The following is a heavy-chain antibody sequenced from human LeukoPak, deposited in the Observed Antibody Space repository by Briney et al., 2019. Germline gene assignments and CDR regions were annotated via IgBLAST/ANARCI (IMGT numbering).Heavy chain of an antibody. J-gene: IGHJ4*02. V-gene: IGHV4-34*01. CDR3: ARRHGSGWYRGYFDY. D-gene: IGHD6-19*01. Sequence: PSETLSLTCAVYGGSFSGYYWSWIRQPPGKGLEWIGEINHSGSTNYNPSLKSRVTISVDTSKNQFSLKLSSVTAADTAVYYCARRHGSGWYRGYFDYWGQGTLVTVSS. CDR2: INHSGST. CDR1: GGSFSGYY.